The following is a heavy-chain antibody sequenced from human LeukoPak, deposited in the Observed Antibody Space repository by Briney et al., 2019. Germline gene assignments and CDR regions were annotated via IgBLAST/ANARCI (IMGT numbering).Heavy chain of an antibody. CDR3: AKIRVGATTYYYYGMDV. Sequence: PGRSLRLSCAASGFTFSSYGMHWVRQAPGKGLEWVAVISYDGSNKYYADSVKGRFTISRDNSKNTLYLQMNSLRAEDTAVYYCAKIRVGATTYYYYGMDVWGQGTTVTVSS. V-gene: IGHV3-30*18. D-gene: IGHD1-26*01. J-gene: IGHJ6*02. CDR2: ISYDGSNK. CDR1: GFTFSSYG.